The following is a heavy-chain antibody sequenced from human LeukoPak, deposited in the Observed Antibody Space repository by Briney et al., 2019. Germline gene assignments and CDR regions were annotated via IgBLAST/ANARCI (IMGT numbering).Heavy chain of an antibody. CDR2: INHSGST. Sequence: SETLSLTCAVYGGSFSGYYWSWIRQPPGKGLEWIGEINHSGSTNYNPSLKSRVTISVDTSKNQFSLKLSSVTAADTAVYYCARFDLGYCTSGVCYKDYYYYMDVWGKGTTVTVSS. CDR3: ARFDLGYCTSGVCYKDYYYYMDV. D-gene: IGHD2-8*01. V-gene: IGHV4-34*01. CDR1: GGSFSGYY. J-gene: IGHJ6*03.